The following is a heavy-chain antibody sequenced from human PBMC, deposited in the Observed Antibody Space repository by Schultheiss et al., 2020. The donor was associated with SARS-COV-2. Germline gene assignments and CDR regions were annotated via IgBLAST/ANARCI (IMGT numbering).Heavy chain of an antibody. V-gene: IGHV3-30*01. J-gene: IGHJ4*02. CDR3: ARGRYCSGGSCTPVDY. CDR2: ISYDGSNK. D-gene: IGHD2-15*01. Sequence: GGSLRLSCAASGFTFSSYAMHWVRQAPGKGLEWVAVISYDGSNKYYADSVKGRFTISRDNSKNTLYLQMNSLRAEDTAVYYCARGRYCSGGSCTPVDYWGQGTLVTVSS. CDR1: GFTFSSYA.